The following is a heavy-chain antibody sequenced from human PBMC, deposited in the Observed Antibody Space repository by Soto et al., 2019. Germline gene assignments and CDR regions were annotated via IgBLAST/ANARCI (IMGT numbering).Heavy chain of an antibody. V-gene: IGHV3-49*05. CDR2: IKSQAYGGTT. D-gene: IGHD6-13*01. CDR1: GFTIGDHA. J-gene: IGHJ4*02. CDR3: SSSSSWMYYFDF. Sequence: VHLVESGGGLVKPGQSLRLSCGPSGFTIGDHAVAWFRQAPGKGLEWLSLIKSQAYGGTTEYAASVKDRFTISRDDSKGLAYLQMSSLKTEDTAIYYCSSSSSWMYYFDFWGQGTLVTVSS.